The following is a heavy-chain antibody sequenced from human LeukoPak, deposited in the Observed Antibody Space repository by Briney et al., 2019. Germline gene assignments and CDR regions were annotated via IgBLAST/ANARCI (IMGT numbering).Heavy chain of an antibody. J-gene: IGHJ6*02. D-gene: IGHD6-25*01. V-gene: IGHV1-2*02. CDR2: INPNSGGT. Sequence: ASVKVSCKASGGTFSGYAISWVRQAPGQGLEWMGWINPNSGGTNYAQKFQGRVTMTRDTSISTAYMELSSLKSDDTAVYYCARRAVYYYYGMDVWGQGSTVTVSS. CDR3: ARRAVYYYYGMDV. CDR1: GGTFSGYA.